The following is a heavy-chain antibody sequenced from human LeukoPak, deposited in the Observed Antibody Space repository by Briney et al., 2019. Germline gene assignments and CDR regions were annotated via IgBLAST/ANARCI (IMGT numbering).Heavy chain of an antibody. J-gene: IGHJ6*02. CDR3: AKDVYNGRSGYQYHFGMDV. Sequence: GGSLRLSCAASGFTFSYYGMHWVRQAPGKGLEWVAAISCDGSNKYYVDSVKGRFTISRDDSKNTLYLQMNSLRAEDTAVYYCAKDVYNGRSGYQYHFGMDVWGQGTTVTVSS. V-gene: IGHV3-30*18. CDR2: ISCDGSNK. D-gene: IGHD6-25*01. CDR1: GFTFSYYG.